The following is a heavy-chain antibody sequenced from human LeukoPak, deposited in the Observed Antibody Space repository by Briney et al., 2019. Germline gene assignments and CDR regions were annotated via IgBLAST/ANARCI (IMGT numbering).Heavy chain of an antibody. D-gene: IGHD2-2*01. Sequence: GGSLRLSCAASGFTFSSYAMSWVRQAPGKGLEWVSEFTGSGGSTYYADSVKGRFTISRDNSKNTLYLQMNSLRAEDTAIYYCAKDHSGINCYGLCDHAFDIWGQGTMVTVSS. CDR1: GFTFSSYA. CDR2: FTGSGGST. V-gene: IGHV3-23*01. CDR3: AKDHSGINCYGLCDHAFDI. J-gene: IGHJ3*02.